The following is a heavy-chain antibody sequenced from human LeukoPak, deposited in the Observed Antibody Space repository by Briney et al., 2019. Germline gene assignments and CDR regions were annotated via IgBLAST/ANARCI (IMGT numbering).Heavy chain of an antibody. CDR2: IIPILGIA. CDR1: GGTLSSYA. Sequence: ASVKVSCKASGGTLSSYAISWVRPAPGQGLEWIGRIIPILGIANYTQKFQGRVTMTTDTSTSTAYMELRRLRSGDTAVYYCARDRRIMITFGGVIAIWGQGTMVTVSS. CDR3: ARDRRIMITFGGVIAI. J-gene: IGHJ3*02. V-gene: IGHV1-69*04. D-gene: IGHD3-16*02.